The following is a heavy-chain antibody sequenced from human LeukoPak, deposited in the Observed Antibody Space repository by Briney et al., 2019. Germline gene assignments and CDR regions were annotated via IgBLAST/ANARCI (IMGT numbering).Heavy chain of an antibody. CDR3: ARGPQWLNY. V-gene: IGHV6-1*01. CDR1: GDSGSSDSGT. Sequence: SQTLSLTCAISGDSGSSDSGTWNWIRQSPSRGLEWLGRTYYRSKCYSAYAVSVKSRISINSDTSKNQFSLQLNSVTPEDTAIYYCARGPQWLNYWGQGTLVTVSS. CDR2: TYYRSKCYS. J-gene: IGHJ4*02. D-gene: IGHD6-19*01.